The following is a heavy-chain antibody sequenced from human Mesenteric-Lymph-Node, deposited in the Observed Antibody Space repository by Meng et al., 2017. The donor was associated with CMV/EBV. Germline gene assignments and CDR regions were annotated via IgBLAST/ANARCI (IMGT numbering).Heavy chain of an antibody. J-gene: IGHJ3*02. D-gene: IGHD2-15*01. CDR2: ISGSGGST. Sequence: GESLKISCAASGFTFSNYAMSWVRQAPGKGLEWVSAISGSGGSTYYVDSVKGRFTISRDNAKNSLYLQMNSLRAEDTAVYYCAREDRAFDIWGQGTMVTVSS. V-gene: IGHV3-23*01. CDR1: GFTFSNYA. CDR3: AREDRAFDI.